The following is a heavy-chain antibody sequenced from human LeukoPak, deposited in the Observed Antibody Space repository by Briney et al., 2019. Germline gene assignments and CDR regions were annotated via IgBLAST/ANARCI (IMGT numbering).Heavy chain of an antibody. Sequence: GGSLRLSCAASGFTFSSYWMHWVRQAPGKGLVWVSRISSDGSSTSYADSVKGRFTISRDNAKNTLYLQMNSLRAEDTAVYYCARDIAVAGSYFDYWGQGTLVTVSS. V-gene: IGHV3-74*01. CDR1: GFTFSSYW. D-gene: IGHD6-19*01. J-gene: IGHJ4*02. CDR2: ISSDGSST. CDR3: ARDIAVAGSYFDY.